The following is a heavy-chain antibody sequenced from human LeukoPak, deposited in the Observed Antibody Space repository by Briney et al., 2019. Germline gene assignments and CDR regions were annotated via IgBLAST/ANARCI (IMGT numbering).Heavy chain of an antibody. Sequence: GASVKVSCKASGYTFTGYYMHWVRQAPGQGLEWMGWINPNSGGTNYAQKFQGRVTMTRDTSISTAYMELSRLRSDDTAVYYCARGIYDYVWGSYRTLDYWGQGTLVTVSS. J-gene: IGHJ4*02. D-gene: IGHD3-16*02. CDR2: INPNSGGT. V-gene: IGHV1-2*02. CDR1: GYTFTGYY. CDR3: ARGIYDYVWGSYRTLDY.